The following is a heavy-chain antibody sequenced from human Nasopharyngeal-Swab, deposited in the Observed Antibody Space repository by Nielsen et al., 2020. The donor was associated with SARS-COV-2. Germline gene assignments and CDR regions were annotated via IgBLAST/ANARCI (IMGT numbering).Heavy chain of an antibody. D-gene: IGHD4-17*01. CDR2: IAHDASNE. V-gene: IGHV3-30*03. Sequence: GESLKTSCAASGFTLSSFGMQWVRQAPGQGLEGVAFIAHDASNEYYGDSVKGRFSLSRDSSKNTLYLQLDSLRGEDTAVYYCARDAPAHYGAFYWGRGTLVTVSS. CDR1: GFTLSSFG. CDR3: ARDAPAHYGAFY. J-gene: IGHJ4*02.